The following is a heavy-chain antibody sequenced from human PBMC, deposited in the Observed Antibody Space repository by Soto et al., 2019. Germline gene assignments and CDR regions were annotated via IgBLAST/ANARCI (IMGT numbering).Heavy chain of an antibody. V-gene: IGHV4-4*07. CDR1: GGSISGYY. CDR3: ARDRRYCGRISCSPCFGP. CDR2: INSSGGT. D-gene: IGHD2-21*01. Sequence: SETLSLTCSVSGGSISGYYWSWIRQPSGKGLEWIGRINSSGGTNYNPSLKSRVTMSADTSRNQLSLRLISVTAADTAIYYRARDRRYCGRISCSPCFGPRGRGTLVTVSS. J-gene: IGHJ5*02.